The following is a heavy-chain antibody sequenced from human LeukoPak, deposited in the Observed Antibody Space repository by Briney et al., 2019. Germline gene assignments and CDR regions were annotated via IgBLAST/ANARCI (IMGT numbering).Heavy chain of an antibody. CDR2: INPNSGGT. CDR1: GHTFTGYY. D-gene: IGHD4-17*01. V-gene: IGHV1-2*02. J-gene: IGHJ6*03. Sequence: ASVKVSCKASGHTFTGYYIHWVRQAPGQGLEWMGWINPNSGGTNYARKFQGRVTMARDTSISTAYMELSRLTSDDTAIYYWARGSTVTTLPYFYYFMDVWGKGTTATVSS. CDR3: ARGSTVTTLPYFYYFMDV.